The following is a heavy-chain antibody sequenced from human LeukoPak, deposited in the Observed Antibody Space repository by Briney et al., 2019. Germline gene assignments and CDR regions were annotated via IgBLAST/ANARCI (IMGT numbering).Heavy chain of an antibody. J-gene: IGHJ4*02. CDR3: ARERDDYYFDY. CDR1: GFTFSGYE. Sequence: GGSLRLSCAATGFTFSGYEMNWVRQAPGKGLEWVSYISRSGTIISYADSVRGRLTISRDNAKNSLYLQMNSLRAEDTAVYYCARERDDYYFDYWGQGTLVTVSS. V-gene: IGHV3-48*03. D-gene: IGHD3-3*01. CDR2: ISRSGTII.